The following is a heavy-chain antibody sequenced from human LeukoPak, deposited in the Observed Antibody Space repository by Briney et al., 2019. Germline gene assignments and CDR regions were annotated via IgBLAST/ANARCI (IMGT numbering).Heavy chain of an antibody. CDR1: GYTFSSYA. J-gene: IGHJ4*02. Sequence: ASVKVSCKASGYTFSSYAISWVRQAPGQGLEWMGGIIPIFGTATYPQKFQGRVTITADESTSTAYMELSSLRSEDTAVYYCAREGQLLRYLDYWGQGTLVTVSS. D-gene: IGHD5-18*01. CDR2: IIPIFGTA. V-gene: IGHV1-69*13. CDR3: AREGQLLRYLDY.